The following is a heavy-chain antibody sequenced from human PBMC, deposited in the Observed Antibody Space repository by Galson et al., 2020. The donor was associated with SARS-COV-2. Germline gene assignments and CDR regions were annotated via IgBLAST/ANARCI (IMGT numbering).Heavy chain of an antibody. D-gene: IGHD3-10*01. CDR3: ARGAYGSGSLFEY. CDR2: ISSGYTTI. J-gene: IGHJ4*02. V-gene: IGHV3-48*01. CDR1: GFTFSGYS. Sequence: GESPKISCAASGFTFSGYSMNWVRQAPGKGLEWDSYISSGYTTIYYADSVKGRFTISRDNAKNSLYLQMDSLRAEDTAIYYCARGAYGSGSLFEYWGQGTLVTVSS.